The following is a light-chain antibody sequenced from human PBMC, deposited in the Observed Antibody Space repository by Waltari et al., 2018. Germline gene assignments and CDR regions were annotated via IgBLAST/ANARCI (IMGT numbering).Light chain of an antibody. CDR2: VNSDGSH. V-gene: IGLV4-69*01. Sequence: QLVLTQSPSASASLGASVRLTCTLDSGHSSNIVAWVQQQPEKGPRCLLTVNSDGSHTKGDEIPDRFSGSSSGAERYLTSSSLQSEDEADYFCQTGGHGTWVFGGGTKLTVL. CDR1: SGHSSNI. CDR3: QTGGHGTWV. J-gene: IGLJ3*02.